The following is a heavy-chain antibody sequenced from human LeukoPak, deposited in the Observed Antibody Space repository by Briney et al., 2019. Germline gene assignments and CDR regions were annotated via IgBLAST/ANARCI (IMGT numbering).Heavy chain of an antibody. V-gene: IGHV4-61*05. CDR3: AGTYKYYYYYYMDV. Sequence: SETLSLTCTVSGGSISTSNYYWGWIRQPPGKGLEWIGYIYYSGSTNYNPSLKSRVTISVDTSKNQFSLKLSSVTAADTAVYYCAGTYKYYYYYYMDVWGKGTTVTISS. CDR2: IYYSGST. J-gene: IGHJ6*03. CDR1: GGSISTSNYY. D-gene: IGHD1-14*01.